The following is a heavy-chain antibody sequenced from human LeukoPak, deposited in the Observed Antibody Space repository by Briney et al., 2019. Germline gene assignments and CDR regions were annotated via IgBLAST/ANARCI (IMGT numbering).Heavy chain of an antibody. CDR2: IYTSGST. J-gene: IGHJ3*02. D-gene: IGHD3-10*01. CDR1: GGSISSYY. Sequence: SETLSLTCTVSGGSISSYYWSWIRQPAGKGLEWIGRIYTSGSTNCNPSLKSRVTMSVDTPKNQFSLKLSSVTAADTAVYYCSRVVKYLYYSDIWGQGKMVTVSS. V-gene: IGHV4-4*07. CDR3: SRVVKYLYYSDI.